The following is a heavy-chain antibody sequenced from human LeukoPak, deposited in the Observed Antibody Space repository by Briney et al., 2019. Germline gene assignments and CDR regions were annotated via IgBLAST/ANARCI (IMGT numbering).Heavy chain of an antibody. CDR1: GFTFSYYA. CDR2: ISSSGSTI. Sequence: PGGSLRLSCAASGFTFSYYAMTWVRQAPGKGLEWVSYISSSGSTIYYADSVKGRFTISRDNAKNPLYLQMNSLRAEDTAVYYCAELGITMIGGVWGKGTTVTISS. J-gene: IGHJ6*04. D-gene: IGHD3-10*02. V-gene: IGHV3-48*03. CDR3: AELGITMIGGV.